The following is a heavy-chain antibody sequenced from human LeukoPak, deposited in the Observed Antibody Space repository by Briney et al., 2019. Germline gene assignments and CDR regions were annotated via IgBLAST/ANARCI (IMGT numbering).Heavy chain of an antibody. V-gene: IGHV4-4*09. CDR2: IYIRGTP. D-gene: IGHD3-16*01. CDR1: GASISSS. Sequence: PSETLSLTCTVSGASISSSWSWIRQPPGKGLEWIGSIYIRGTPHYNPSLKSRVIMSLDTSKTQFSLKLTSVTAADTAVYYCAATGGSYGYSGFDSWGQGTLVTVSS. J-gene: IGHJ4*02. CDR3: AATGGSYGYSGFDS.